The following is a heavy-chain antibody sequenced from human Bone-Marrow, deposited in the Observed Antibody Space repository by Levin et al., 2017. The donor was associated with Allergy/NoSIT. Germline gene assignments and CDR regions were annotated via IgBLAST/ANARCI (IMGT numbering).Heavy chain of an antibody. Sequence: PGGSLRLSCAASGFTFRSYAMNWVRQAPGKGLEWVSVISGNGESTYYADFVKGRFTISRDNSKNTLDLQMNSLRAEDTAIYYCAKGHYYDSSGFLYKSDAFDMWGQGTMVTVSS. J-gene: IGHJ3*02. CDR3: AKGHYYDSSGFLYKSDAFDM. V-gene: IGHV3-23*01. D-gene: IGHD3-22*01. CDR1: GFTFRSYA. CDR2: ISGNGEST.